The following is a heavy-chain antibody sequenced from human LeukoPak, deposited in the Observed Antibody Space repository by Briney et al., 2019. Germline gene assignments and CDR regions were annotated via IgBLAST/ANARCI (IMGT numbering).Heavy chain of an antibody. V-gene: IGHV4-4*07. CDR2: VYTSGGT. D-gene: IGHD1-7*01. CDR1: GVSLSSCY. J-gene: IGHJ4*02. CDR3: ASAPRWNYSFDY. Sequence: SETLSLTCAVSGVSLSSCYWSWIRQPAGKGLEWIGRVYTSGGTNYNPSLKSRVTMSLDTSKNQFSLKLSSVTAADTAVYYCASAPRWNYSFDYWGQGTLVTVSS.